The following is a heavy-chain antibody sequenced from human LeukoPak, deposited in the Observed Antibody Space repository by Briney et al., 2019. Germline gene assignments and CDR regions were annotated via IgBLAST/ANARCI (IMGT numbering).Heavy chain of an antibody. CDR1: GYTFTSYY. D-gene: IGHD3-3*01. CDR2: INPSGGST. V-gene: IGHV1-46*03. Sequence: ASVKVSCKASGYTFTSYYMHWVRQAPGQGLEWMGTINPSGGSTSYAQKFQGRVTMTRDTSTSTVYMELSSLRSEDTAVYYCARDHVITIFGVVNSFDYWGQGTLVTVSS. J-gene: IGHJ4*02. CDR3: ARDHVITIFGVVNSFDY.